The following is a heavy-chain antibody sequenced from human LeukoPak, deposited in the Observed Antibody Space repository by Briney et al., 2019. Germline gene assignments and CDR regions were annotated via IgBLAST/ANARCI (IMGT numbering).Heavy chain of an antibody. CDR1: GGSISSSSYY. V-gene: IGHV4-39*01. Sequence: SETLSLTCTVSGGSISSSSYYWGWIRQPPGKGLECIGNIYYSGSTYYNPSLKSRVTISVDTSKNQFSLKLSSVTAADTAVYYCARGRRITFGGIIVPFDYWGQGTVVTVSS. CDR2: IYYSGST. CDR3: ARGRRITFGGIIVPFDY. D-gene: IGHD3-16*02. J-gene: IGHJ4*02.